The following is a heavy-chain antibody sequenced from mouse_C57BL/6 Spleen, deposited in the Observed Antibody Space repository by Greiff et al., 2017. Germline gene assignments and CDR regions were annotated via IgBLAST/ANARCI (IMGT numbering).Heavy chain of an antibody. CDR3: ARGDIYYGYGEEYAMDY. J-gene: IGHJ4*01. V-gene: IGHV1-76*01. D-gene: IGHD2-2*01. CDR1: GYTFTDYY. CDR2: IYPGSGNT. Sequence: VQLLQSGAELVRPGASVKLSCKASGYTFTDYYINWVKQRPGQGLEWIARIYPGSGNTYYTEKFKGKATLTADKSSSTAYMQLSSLTSENSAVYFCARGDIYYGYGEEYAMDYWGQGTSVTVSS.